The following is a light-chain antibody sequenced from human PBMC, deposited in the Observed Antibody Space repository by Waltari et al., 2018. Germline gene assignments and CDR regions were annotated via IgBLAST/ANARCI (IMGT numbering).Light chain of an antibody. J-gene: IGLJ2*01. Sequence: QSGLTQPPSVSAAPGQRVTIPCTGSSSNIGARYDVHLYQVLPGPAPKLLIYGNSNRPSGVPDRFSGSKSGTSASLAITGLQAEDEADYYCQSYDSSLSGSLFGGGTKLTVL. CDR3: QSYDSSLSGSL. CDR1: SSNIGARYD. V-gene: IGLV1-40*01. CDR2: GNS.